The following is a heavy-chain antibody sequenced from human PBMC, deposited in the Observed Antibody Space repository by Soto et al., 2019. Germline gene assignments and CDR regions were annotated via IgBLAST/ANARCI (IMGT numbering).Heavy chain of an antibody. D-gene: IGHD6-13*01. V-gene: IGHV3-23*01. CDR3: AKAGGAAGTVDYFDY. Sequence: DVQLLESRGGLVQPGGSLRLSCAASGFTFNNYAINWVRQSPGKGLEWVSVISGSAGSTYYADSVKGRFTITRDNSKNTLYLQMSSLRVEDTAVYYCAKAGGAAGTVDYFDYWGQGTLVTVSS. CDR1: GFTFNNYA. CDR2: ISGSAGST. J-gene: IGHJ4*02.